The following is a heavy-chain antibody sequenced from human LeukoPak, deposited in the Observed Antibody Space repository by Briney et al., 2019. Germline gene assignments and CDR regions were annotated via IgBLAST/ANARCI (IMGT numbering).Heavy chain of an antibody. CDR3: ARDRYSSGGLDV. CDR2: IKRDGSEK. CDR1: GFTFSNYW. Sequence: PGGSLRLSCAASGFTFSNYWMSWVRQAPGKGLEWVASIKRDGSEKYYVDSVKGRFTISRDNAKNSLYLQMNSLRAEDTAVYYCARDRYSSGGLDVWGQGTTVTVSS. J-gene: IGHJ6*02. D-gene: IGHD3-22*01. V-gene: IGHV3-7*04.